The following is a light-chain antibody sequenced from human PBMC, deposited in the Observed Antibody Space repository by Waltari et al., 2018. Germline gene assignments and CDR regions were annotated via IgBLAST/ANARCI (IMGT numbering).Light chain of an antibody. CDR1: QSVHTY. J-gene: IGKJ1*01. Sequence: DIQMTQSTSSLSASVVDRVTISCRASQSVHTYLNWYQQKPGKAPTSLIYGASSLQSGVPSRFSGSGSGTDFTLTISGLQPEDFAVYFCHQSHSAPWTFGQGTKVEMK. CDR2: GAS. V-gene: IGKV1-39*01. CDR3: HQSHSAPWT.